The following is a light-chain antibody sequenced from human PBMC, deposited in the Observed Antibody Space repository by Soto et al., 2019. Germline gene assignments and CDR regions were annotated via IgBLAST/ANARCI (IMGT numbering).Light chain of an antibody. CDR3: QQCHATPLT. CDR1: QSLLHITGETF. CDR2: GAK. J-gene: IGKJ5*01. Sequence: DVVMTQTPLSLSVAPGQPASISCKSSQSLLHITGETFLFWYLQKPGKAPNLLIFGAKTLQSGVPSRFSGSGYGTDFTLTITTLQPEDVGMYYCQQCHATPLTFGQGTRLEIK. V-gene: IGKV2-29*01.